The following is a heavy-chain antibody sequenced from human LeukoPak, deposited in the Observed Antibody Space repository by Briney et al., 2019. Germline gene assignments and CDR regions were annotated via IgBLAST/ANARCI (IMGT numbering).Heavy chain of an antibody. CDR2: ISYDGSKK. Sequence: GGSLRLSCAASRFTFSNYEMHWVRQAPGKGLEWVAVISYDGSKKNYADSVKGRFTISRDNSKNTLYLQMKSLGGEDTAVYYCARAPWELTDYYYMDVWGKGTTVTVSS. CDR1: RFTFSNYE. CDR3: ARAPWELTDYYYMDV. D-gene: IGHD1-26*01. J-gene: IGHJ6*03. V-gene: IGHV3-30-3*01.